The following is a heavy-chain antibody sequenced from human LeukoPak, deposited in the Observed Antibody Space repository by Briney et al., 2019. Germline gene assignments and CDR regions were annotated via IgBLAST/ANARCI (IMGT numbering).Heavy chain of an antibody. J-gene: IGHJ4*02. D-gene: IGHD3-10*01. V-gene: IGHV3-23*01. CDR3: AKDPTYYYGSGSYPDY. CDR1: GFTFSSYA. Sequence: PGGSLRLSCAASGFTFSSYAMSWVRQAPGRGLEWVSAFSGSGGSTYYADSVKGRFTISRDNSKNPLYLQMNSLRAEDTAVYYCAKDPTYYYGSGSYPDYWGQGTLVTVSS. CDR2: FSGSGGST.